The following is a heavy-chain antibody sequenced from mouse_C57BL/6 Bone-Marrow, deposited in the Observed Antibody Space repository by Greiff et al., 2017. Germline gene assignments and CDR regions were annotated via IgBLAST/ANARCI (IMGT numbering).Heavy chain of an antibody. CDR3: ARFWYFDV. CDR1: GYTFTSYT. J-gene: IGHJ1*03. Sequence: VQLQQSGAELARPGASVKMSCKASGYTFTSYTMHWVKQRPGQGLEWIGYINPSSGYNKYNQKFKDKATLTADKSSSPAYMQLSSLTSEDSAVYYCARFWYFDVWGTGTTVTVSS. V-gene: IGHV1-4*01. CDR2: INPSSGYN.